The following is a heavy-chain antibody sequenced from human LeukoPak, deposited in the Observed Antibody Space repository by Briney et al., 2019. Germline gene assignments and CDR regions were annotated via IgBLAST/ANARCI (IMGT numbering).Heavy chain of an antibody. V-gene: IGHV4-4*07. J-gene: IGHJ6*03. D-gene: IGHD3-10*01. CDR2: IYTSGNT. CDR1: GGSISSHY. Sequence: SETLSLTCTVSGGSISSHYWSWIRQPAGKGLEWIGRIYTSGNTNYNPSLKSRVTMSVDTSKNQFSLKLSSVTAADTAVYYCASSGDDPYYYYMDVWGKGTTVTVSS. CDR3: ASSGDDPYYYYMDV.